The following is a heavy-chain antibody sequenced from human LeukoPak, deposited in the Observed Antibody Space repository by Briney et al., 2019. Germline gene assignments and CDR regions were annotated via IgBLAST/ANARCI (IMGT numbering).Heavy chain of an antibody. D-gene: IGHD2-2*01. Sequence: PSETLSLTCAVYGGSFSGYYWSWIRQPPGKGLEWIGEINHSGSTNYNPSLKSRVTISVDTSKNQFSLKLSSVTAADTAVYYCASRIVVVPAAIDYWGQGTLVTVSS. J-gene: IGHJ4*02. CDR3: ASRIVVVPAAIDY. CDR1: GGSFSGYY. CDR2: INHSGST. V-gene: IGHV4-34*01.